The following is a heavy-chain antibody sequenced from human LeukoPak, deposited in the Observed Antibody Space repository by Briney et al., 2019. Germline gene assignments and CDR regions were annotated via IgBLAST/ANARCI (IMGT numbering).Heavy chain of an antibody. CDR3: ARGPAAPSATAFYFDH. J-gene: IGHJ4*02. V-gene: IGHV1-46*01. D-gene: IGHD2-15*01. Sequence: GASVKVSCKASGYTFTNYYTHWVRQAPGQGLEWMGMINPSGGITTYAQKFQGRVTMTSDMSATTVYMELSGLISDDTAVYYCARGPAAPSATAFYFDHWGQGTLVTVSS. CDR1: GYTFTNYY. CDR2: INPSGGIT.